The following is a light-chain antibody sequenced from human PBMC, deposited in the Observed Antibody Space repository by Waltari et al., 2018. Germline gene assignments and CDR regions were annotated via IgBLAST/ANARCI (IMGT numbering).Light chain of an antibody. J-gene: IGKJ1*01. CDR3: QQYHSYPGT. CDR2: DAS. V-gene: IGKV1-33*01. Sequence: DIQMTQSPSSLSASVGDRVTITCQASQDISNYLNWYQQKPGKAPKLLIYDASNLETGVPSRFSGSGSGTDFTFTISSLQPEDIATYYCQQYHSYPGTFGQGTKVEIK. CDR1: QDISNY.